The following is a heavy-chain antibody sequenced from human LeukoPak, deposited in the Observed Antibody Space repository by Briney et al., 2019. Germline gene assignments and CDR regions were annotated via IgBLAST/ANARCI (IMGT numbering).Heavy chain of an antibody. D-gene: IGHD4-17*01. J-gene: IGHJ4*02. V-gene: IGHV3-30*03. Sequence: GGSLRLSCAASGFTFSSYGMRWVRQAPGKGLEWVAVISYDGSNKYYADSVKGRFTISRDNSKNTLYLQMNSLRAEDTAVYYCARVYGYGDRQSFDYWGQGTLVTVSS. CDR3: ARVYGYGDRQSFDY. CDR1: GFTFSSYG. CDR2: ISYDGSNK.